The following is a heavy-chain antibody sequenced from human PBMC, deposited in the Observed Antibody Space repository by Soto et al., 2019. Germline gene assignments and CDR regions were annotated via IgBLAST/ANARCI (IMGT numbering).Heavy chain of an antibody. D-gene: IGHD5-12*01. J-gene: IGHJ4*02. CDR2: INAGNGNT. Sequence: ASVKVSCKASGYTFTSYAMHWVRQAPGQRLEWMGWINAGNGNTKYSQKFQGRVTITRDTSASTAYMELSSLRSEDTAVYYCARVRWLQFQSAFDYWGQGTLVTVSS. CDR1: GYTFTSYA. V-gene: IGHV1-3*01. CDR3: ARVRWLQFQSAFDY.